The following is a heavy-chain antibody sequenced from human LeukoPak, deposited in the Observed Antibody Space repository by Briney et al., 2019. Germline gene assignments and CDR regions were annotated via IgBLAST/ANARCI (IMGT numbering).Heavy chain of an antibody. Sequence: ASVKVSCKVSGYTLTELSMHWVRQAPGKGLEWMGGFDPEDGETIYVQKFQGRVTMTEDTSTDTAYMELSSLRSEDTAVYYCATSQGTGTAPHYWGQGTLVTVSS. CDR1: GYTLTELS. V-gene: IGHV1-24*01. D-gene: IGHD1-1*01. CDR3: ATSQGTGTAPHY. J-gene: IGHJ4*02. CDR2: FDPEDGET.